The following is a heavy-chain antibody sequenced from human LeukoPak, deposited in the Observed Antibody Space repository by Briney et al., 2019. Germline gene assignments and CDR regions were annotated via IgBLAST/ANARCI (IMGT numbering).Heavy chain of an antibody. J-gene: IGHJ4*02. D-gene: IGHD6-13*01. CDR3: ARDARLAAASDY. CDR2: ISAYNGNT. CDR1: GYTFTSYG. V-gene: IGHV1-18*01. Sequence: ASVKVSCKASGYTFTSYGISWARQAPGQGLEWMGWISAYNGNTNYAQKLQGRVTMTTDTSTSTAYMELSSLRSEDTAVYYCARDARLAAASDYWGQGTLVTVSS.